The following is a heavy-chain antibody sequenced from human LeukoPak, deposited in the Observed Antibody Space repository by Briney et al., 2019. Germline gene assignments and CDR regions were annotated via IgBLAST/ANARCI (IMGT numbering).Heavy chain of an antibody. V-gene: IGHV4-34*01. J-gene: IGHJ4*02. Sequence: SETLSLTCAVYGGSFSGYYWRWIRQPPGKGLEWIGEINHSGSTNYNPSLKSRVTISVDTSKNQFSLKLSSVTAADTAVYYCARGSIVVATFFDYWGQGTLVSVSS. CDR1: GGSFSGYY. CDR3: ARGSIVVATFFDY. CDR2: INHSGST. D-gene: IGHD3-22*01.